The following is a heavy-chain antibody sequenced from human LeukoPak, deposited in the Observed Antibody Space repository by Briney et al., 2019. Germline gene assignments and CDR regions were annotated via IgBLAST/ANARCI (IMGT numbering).Heavy chain of an antibody. CDR1: GGSINNYY. V-gene: IGHV4-59*08. CDR2: IYYSGSS. D-gene: IGHD2-15*01. J-gene: IGHJ3*02. Sequence: PSETLSLTCSVSGGSINNYYWSWIRQPPGRGLEWIGYIYYSGSSSYNPSLKSRVTMSVDASENQFSLKLSSVTAADTALYYCARRPRGWYAFDIWGLGTMVTVSS. CDR3: ARRPRGWYAFDI.